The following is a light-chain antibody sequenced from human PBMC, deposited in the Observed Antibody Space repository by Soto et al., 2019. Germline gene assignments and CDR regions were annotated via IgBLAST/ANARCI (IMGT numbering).Light chain of an antibody. CDR2: DVN. CDR1: SGDIGVYDS. Sequence: QSALTQPRSVSGSPGQSVSISCTGTSGDIGVYDSVSWYQQYPGKAPTVVIYDVNKRPSGVPDRFSGSKSDNTASLTISGLQAEDEADYYCCSYAGSYSYVFGIGTKVTVL. CDR3: CSYAGSYSYV. J-gene: IGLJ1*01. V-gene: IGLV2-11*01.